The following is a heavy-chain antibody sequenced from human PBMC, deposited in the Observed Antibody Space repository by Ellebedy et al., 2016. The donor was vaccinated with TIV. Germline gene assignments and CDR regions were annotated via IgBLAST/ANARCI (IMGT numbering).Heavy chain of an antibody. D-gene: IGHD6-19*01. J-gene: IGHJ4*02. Sequence: SETLSLTXTVSGGCFNSYYWTWIRQPPGKGLEWVGHLTHTGRTNYNPSLQGRVAMSLDSSKTQFSLELKSVTAADTAVYFCARSCSPSCWECLEYWGQGVLVTVSS. V-gene: IGHV4-59*13. CDR3: ARSCSPSCWECLEY. CDR2: LTHTGRT. CDR1: GGCFNSYY.